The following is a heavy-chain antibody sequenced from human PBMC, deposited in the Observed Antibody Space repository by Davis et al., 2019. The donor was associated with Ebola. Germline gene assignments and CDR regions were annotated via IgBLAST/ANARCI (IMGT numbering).Heavy chain of an antibody. J-gene: IGHJ4*02. CDR1: GFTFSGSA. Sequence: GESLKISCAASGFTFSGSAIHWVRQASGKGLEWVGRIRSKANSYATAYAASVKGRFTISRDDSKNTAYLQMNSLKTEDTAVYYCAKELMVTSFDYWGQGTLVTVSS. CDR2: IRSKANSYAT. D-gene: IGHD5-18*01. CDR3: AKELMVTSFDY. V-gene: IGHV3-73*01.